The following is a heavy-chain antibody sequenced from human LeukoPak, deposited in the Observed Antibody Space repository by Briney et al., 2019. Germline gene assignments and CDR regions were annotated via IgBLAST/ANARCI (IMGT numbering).Heavy chain of an antibody. J-gene: IGHJ4*02. D-gene: IGHD2-21*01. V-gene: IGHV3-30*03. CDR2: ISYDGSNK. CDR3: ARGRGIGLGY. Sequence: GGSLRLSCAASGFTFSSYGMHWVRQAPGKGLEWVAVISYDGSNKYYADSVKGRFTISRDNSKNTLYLQMNSLRAEDTAVYYCARGRGIGLGYWGQGTLVTVSS. CDR1: GFTFSSYG.